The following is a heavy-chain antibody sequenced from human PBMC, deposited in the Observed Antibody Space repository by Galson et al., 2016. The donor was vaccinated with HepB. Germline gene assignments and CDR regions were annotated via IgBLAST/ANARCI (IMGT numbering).Heavy chain of an antibody. Sequence: SLRLSCAASGFTFNNYAIHWVRQAPGKGLEWVAVVSYDGNTKFYADSVKARFTISRDNSKNTVSLQMNSLTPDDTALYYCARDVQQEYYCSGTAVDYWGQGTLVTVSS. CDR1: GFTFNNYA. D-gene: IGHD3-10*01. J-gene: IGHJ4*02. CDR3: ARDVQQEYYCSGTAVDY. V-gene: IGHV3-30*04. CDR2: VSYDGNTK.